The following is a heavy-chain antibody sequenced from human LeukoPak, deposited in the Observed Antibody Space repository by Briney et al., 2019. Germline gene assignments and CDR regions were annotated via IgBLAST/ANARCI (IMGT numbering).Heavy chain of an antibody. V-gene: IGHV3-15*01. CDR3: AKGEYYYGSGSYNRVGFDY. CDR2: IKSKTDGGTT. D-gene: IGHD3-10*01. CDR1: GFTFSNAW. Sequence: GGSLRLSCAASGFTFSNAWMSWVRQAPGKGLEWVGRIKSKTDGGTTDYAAPVKGRFTISRGDSKNTLYLQMNSLRAEDTAVYYCAKGEYYYGSGSYNRVGFDYWGQGTLVTVSS. J-gene: IGHJ4*02.